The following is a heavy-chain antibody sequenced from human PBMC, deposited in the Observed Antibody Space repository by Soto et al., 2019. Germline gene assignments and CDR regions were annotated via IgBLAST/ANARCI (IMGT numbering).Heavy chain of an antibody. V-gene: IGHV2-5*02. CDR1: GFSLSSIGMG. CDR2: IYWDDDK. CDR3: ARLTRGVYDSGRLWEKFDS. D-gene: IGHD5-12*01. Sequence: QITVKESGLPLVKPTETLTLTCTFSGFSLSSIGMGVGWIRQPPGKALEWLALIYWDDDKRYSPSLSSRLTNTKAPSENEVDPTMTNTDPGDTATYYCARLTRGVYDSGRLWEKFDSWGQGTLVTVSS. J-gene: IGHJ4*02.